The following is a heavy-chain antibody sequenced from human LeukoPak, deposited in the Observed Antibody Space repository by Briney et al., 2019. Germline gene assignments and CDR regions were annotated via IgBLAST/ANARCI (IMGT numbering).Heavy chain of an antibody. CDR3: AGAPLNSYGGDPYFDY. J-gene: IGHJ4*02. V-gene: IGHV1-69*04. D-gene: IGHD5-18*01. Sequence: SVRVSCKASGGTFSSYAISWVRQAPGQGLEWMGRIIPILGIANYAQKFQGRVTITADKSTSTAYMELSSLRSEDTAVYYCAGAPLNSYGGDPYFDYWGQGTLVTVSS. CDR1: GGTFSSYA. CDR2: IIPILGIA.